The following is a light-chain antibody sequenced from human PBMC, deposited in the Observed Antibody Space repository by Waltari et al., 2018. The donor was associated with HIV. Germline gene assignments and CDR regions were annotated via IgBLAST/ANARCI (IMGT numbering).Light chain of an antibody. V-gene: IGLV3-25*03. Sequence: SYELTQPPSVSVSPGQTARITCSGDALPNQYAYWYQQKPGQAPVLVIYKDSERPAGSPGRFSGSSTWTTVTLTISGVQAEDEADYFCQSADSSGTYLYVFGTGTKVTVL. CDR2: KDS. CDR1: ALPNQY. CDR3: QSADSSGTYLYV. J-gene: IGLJ1*01.